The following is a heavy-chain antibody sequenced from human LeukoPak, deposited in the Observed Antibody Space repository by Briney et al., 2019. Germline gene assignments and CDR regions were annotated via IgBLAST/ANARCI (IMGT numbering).Heavy chain of an antibody. CDR1: GYTFTSYG. CDR2: ISAYNGNT. V-gene: IGHV1-18*01. J-gene: IGHJ4*02. D-gene: IGHD3-3*01. CDR3: ARDLRFLEWARSDY. Sequence: ASVKVSRKASGYTFTSYGISWVRQAPGQGLEWMGWISAYNGNTNYAQKLQGRVTMTTDTSTSTAYMELRSLRSDDTAVYYCARDLRFLEWARSDYWGQGTLVTVSS.